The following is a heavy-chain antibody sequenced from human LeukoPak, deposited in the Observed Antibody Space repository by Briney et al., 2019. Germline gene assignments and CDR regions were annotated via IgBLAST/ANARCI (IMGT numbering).Heavy chain of an antibody. CDR1: GFTFSKNW. Sequence: GGSLRLSCAASGFTFSKNWMHWVRQVPGKGLVWVSRINTDGSSTGYADSVKGRFTISRDNAKNTLYLQMSSLRAEDTAVYYCARENWYRDYWGQGTLVTVSS. D-gene: IGHD6-13*01. CDR2: INTDGSST. V-gene: IGHV3-74*01. CDR3: ARENWYRDY. J-gene: IGHJ4*02.